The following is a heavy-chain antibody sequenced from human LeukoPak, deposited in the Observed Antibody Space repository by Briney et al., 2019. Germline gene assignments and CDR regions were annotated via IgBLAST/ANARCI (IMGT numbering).Heavy chain of an antibody. CDR1: GGSISSGDYY. J-gene: IGHJ6*02. CDR2: IYYSGST. D-gene: IGHD2-2*01. CDR3: ARGAVVVPAAMSDYYGMDV. V-gene: IGHV4-30-4*02. Sequence: PSETLSLTCTVSGGSISSGDYYWSWIRQPPGKGLEWIGYIYYSGSTYYNPSLKSRVTISVDTSKNRFSLKLSSVAAADTAVYYCARGAVVVPAAMSDYYGMDVWGQGTTVTVSS.